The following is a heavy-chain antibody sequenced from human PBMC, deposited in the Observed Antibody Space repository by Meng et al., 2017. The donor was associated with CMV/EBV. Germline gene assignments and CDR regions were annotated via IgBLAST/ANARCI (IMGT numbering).Heavy chain of an antibody. CDR3: ARDRSGYDFWSGYYGYFDY. V-gene: IGHV4-39*07. CDR2: IYYSGST. J-gene: IGHJ4*02. D-gene: IGHD3-3*01. CDR1: GFTFSSYG. Sequence: GSLRLSCAASGFTFSSYGMHWVRQAPGKGLEWIGSIYYSGSTYYNPSLKSRVTISVDTSKNQFSLKLSSVTAADTAVYYCARDRSGYDFWSGYYGYFDYWGQGTLVTVSS.